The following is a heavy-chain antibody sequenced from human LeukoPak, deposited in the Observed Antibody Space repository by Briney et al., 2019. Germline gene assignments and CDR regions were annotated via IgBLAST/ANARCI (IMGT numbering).Heavy chain of an antibody. V-gene: IGHV4-34*01. CDR1: GGSSSGYY. CDR2: INHSGST. J-gene: IGHJ5*02. D-gene: IGHD4-4*01. CDR3: ATVSPGGWFDP. Sequence: SETLSLTCAVYGGSSSGYYWSWIRQPPGKGLEWIGEINHSGSTNYNPSLKSRVTISVDTSKNQFSLKLSSVTAADTAVYYPATVSPGGWFDPWGQGTLVTVSS.